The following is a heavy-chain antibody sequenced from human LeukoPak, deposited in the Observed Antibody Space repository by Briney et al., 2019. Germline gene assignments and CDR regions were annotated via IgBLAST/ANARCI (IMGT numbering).Heavy chain of an antibody. CDR1: EFAFISYS. CDR3: VRLRGGYNYALGPFDL. D-gene: IGHD5-18*01. Sequence: GGSLRHSCAASEFAFISYSINWVRQAPGKGLEWVSSISSIRSYIYYADSVKGRFTISRDNAKNSLYLQMNSLRAEDTAVYYCVRLRGGYNYALGPFDLWGQGTLVTVSS. V-gene: IGHV3-21*01. J-gene: IGHJ4*02. CDR2: ISSIRSYI.